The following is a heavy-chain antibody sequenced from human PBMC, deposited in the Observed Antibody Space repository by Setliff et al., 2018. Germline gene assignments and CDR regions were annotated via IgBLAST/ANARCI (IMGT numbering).Heavy chain of an antibody. J-gene: IGHJ2*01. Sequence: PSETLSLTCTVSGGSISSYYWSWIRQPAGKGLEWIGHIYYSGSTNYNPSLKSRVTISVDTSKNQSSLRLNSVTAADSAVYYCARHGGWYFDLWGRGTLVTVSS. V-gene: IGHV4-59*08. D-gene: IGHD2-15*01. CDR2: IYYSGST. CDR1: GGSISSYY. CDR3: ARHGGWYFDL.